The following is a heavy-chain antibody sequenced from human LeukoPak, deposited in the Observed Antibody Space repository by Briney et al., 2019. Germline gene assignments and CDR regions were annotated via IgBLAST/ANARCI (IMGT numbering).Heavy chain of an antibody. CDR1: GGSISSGGYY. D-gene: IGHD3-22*01. J-gene: IGHJ4*02. CDR2: VYYSGGT. CDR3: ARVGSGYYYYFDY. V-gene: IGHV4-31*03. Sequence: SETLSLTCTVSGGSISSGGYYWSWIRQHPGKGLEWIGYVYYSGGTYYNPSLESRVTISVDTSKNQFSLKLSSVTAADTAVYYCARVGSGYYYYFDYWGQGTLVTVSS.